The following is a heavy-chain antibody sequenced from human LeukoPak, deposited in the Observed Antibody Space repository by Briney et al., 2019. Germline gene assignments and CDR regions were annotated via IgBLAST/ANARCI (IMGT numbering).Heavy chain of an antibody. J-gene: IGHJ4*02. V-gene: IGHV1-2*02. CDR3: ARDRSPAPGRSYGRGHFDY. D-gene: IGHD5-18*01. CDR2: INPNSGDT. CDR1: GYTFTGNY. Sequence: ASVKVSCKASGYTFTGNYMHWVRQAHGQGLEWMGWINPNSGDTNYAQKFQGRVTMTRDTSINTAYMELSRLRSDDTAVYYCARDRSPAPGRSYGRGHFDYWDQGTLVTVSS.